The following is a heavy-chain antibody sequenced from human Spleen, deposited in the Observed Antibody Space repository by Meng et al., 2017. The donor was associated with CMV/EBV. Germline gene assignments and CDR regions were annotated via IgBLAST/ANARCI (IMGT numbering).Heavy chain of an antibody. D-gene: IGHD1-14*01. CDR1: GFTFSSYA. J-gene: IGHJ4*02. Sequence: GGSLRLSCAASGFTFSSYAMHWVRQAPGKGLEYVSAISSNGGSTYYADSVKGRFTISRDNSKNTLYLQMNRLRAEDMAVYYCAKNPRRFDYWGQGTLVTVSS. CDR2: ISSNGGST. V-gene: IGHV3-64*02. CDR3: AKNPRRFDY.